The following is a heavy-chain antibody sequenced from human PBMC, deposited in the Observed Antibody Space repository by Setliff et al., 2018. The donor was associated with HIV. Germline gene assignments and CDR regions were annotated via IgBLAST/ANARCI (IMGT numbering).Heavy chain of an antibody. V-gene: IGHV4-4*02. CDR2: IYYSGST. Sequence: SETLSLTCAVSGGSISSNWWSWVRQSPGKGLEWIGSIYYSGSTYYNPSLKARVTISVDTSKNQFSLKLSSVTAADTAVYYCARDNSYYYGSGSHYWYGMDVWGQGTTVTVSS. D-gene: IGHD3-10*01. CDR3: ARDNSYYYGSGSHYWYGMDV. CDR1: GGSISSNW. J-gene: IGHJ6*01.